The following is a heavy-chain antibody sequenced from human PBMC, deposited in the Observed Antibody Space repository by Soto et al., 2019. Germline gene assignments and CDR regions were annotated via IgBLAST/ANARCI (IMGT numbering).Heavy chain of an antibody. J-gene: IGHJ4*02. CDR3: ASIDQQIDY. CDR1: GFTFSSYS. V-gene: IGHV3-21*01. Sequence: EVQLVESGGGLVKPGGSLRLSCAASGFTFSSYSMNWVRQAPGKGLEWVSSISSSSSYIYYADSVKGRFTISRDNAKDSLYLQMNSLRAEDTAVYYCASIDQQIDYWGQGTLVTVSS. D-gene: IGHD2-2*01. CDR2: ISSSSSYI.